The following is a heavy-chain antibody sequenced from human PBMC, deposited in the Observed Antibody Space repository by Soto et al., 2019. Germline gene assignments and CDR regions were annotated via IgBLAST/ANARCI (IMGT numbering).Heavy chain of an antibody. D-gene: IGHD2-15*01. Sequence: SVKVSCKASGGTFSSYAISWVRQAPGQGLEWMGGIIPIFGTANYAQKFQGKVTITADKSTSTAYMELSSLRSEDTAVYYCARGEGNSGYDIIGDCSGGSCAILNPWGQGTLVTVAS. V-gene: IGHV1-69*06. CDR1: GGTFSSYA. CDR3: ARGEGNSGYDIIGDCSGGSCAILNP. J-gene: IGHJ5*02. CDR2: IIPIFGTA.